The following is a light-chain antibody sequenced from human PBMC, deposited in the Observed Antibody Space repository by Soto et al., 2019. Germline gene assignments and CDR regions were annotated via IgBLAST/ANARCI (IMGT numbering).Light chain of an antibody. J-gene: IGKJ1*01. CDR1: HNIAKW. CDR3: QHLDTYWP. V-gene: IGKV1-5*01. CDR2: DAS. Sequence: DIQMTQSPSTLSASVGDRVTITCRASHNIAKWLAWYQQKPGRAPRLLIYDASTLQTGVPSRFSGSGSGTEFTLTISGLRPDDFATYYCQHLDTYWPFGQGTKVEIK.